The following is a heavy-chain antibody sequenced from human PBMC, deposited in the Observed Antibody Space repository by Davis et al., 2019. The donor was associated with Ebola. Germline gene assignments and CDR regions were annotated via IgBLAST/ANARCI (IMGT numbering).Heavy chain of an antibody. Sequence: MPSETLSLTCTVSGVSITTYYWSWVRQPPGKRLEWLGYIFHTGSADYSPSLKSRVTISVDTSKNQFSLKLSSVTPADTAMYFCARTSGQWLAYTDIDYWGQGVLVTVSS. V-gene: IGHV4-59*01. CDR1: GVSITTYY. J-gene: IGHJ4*02. CDR3: ARTSGQWLAYTDIDY. D-gene: IGHD6-19*01. CDR2: IFHTGSA.